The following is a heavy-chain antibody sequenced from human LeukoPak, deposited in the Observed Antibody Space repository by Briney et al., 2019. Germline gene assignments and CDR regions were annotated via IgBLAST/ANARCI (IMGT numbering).Heavy chain of an antibody. CDR2: ISSSSSYI. D-gene: IGHD3-3*01. J-gene: IGHJ4*02. V-gene: IGHV3-21*01. Sequence: NPGGSLRLSCAASGFILSSYSMNWVRQAPGKGLEWVSCISSSSSYIDYADSVKGRFTISRDNAKNSLYLQMNGLRAEDTAVYYCATEWTEAAAKWDQGTLVTVSS. CDR1: GFILSSYS. CDR3: ATEWTEAAAK.